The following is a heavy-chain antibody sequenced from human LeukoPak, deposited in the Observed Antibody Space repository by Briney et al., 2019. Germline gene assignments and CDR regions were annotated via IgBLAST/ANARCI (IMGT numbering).Heavy chain of an antibody. Sequence: SETLSLTCTVSGGSISSYYWSWIRQPPGKGLEWIGYIYYSGSTNYNPSLKSRVTISVDTSKNQFSLKLSSVTAADTAVYYCARAQRGYSSSWYSFFDYWGQGTLVTVSS. CDR1: GGSISSYY. J-gene: IGHJ4*02. CDR3: ARAQRGYSSSWYSFFDY. CDR2: IYYSGST. V-gene: IGHV4-59*01. D-gene: IGHD6-13*01.